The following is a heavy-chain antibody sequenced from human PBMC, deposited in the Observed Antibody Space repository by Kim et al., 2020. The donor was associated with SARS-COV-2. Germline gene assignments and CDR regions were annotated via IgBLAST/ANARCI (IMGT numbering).Heavy chain of an antibody. CDR3: ARSPIRSTSTTSYYMDV. Sequence: GGSLRLSCATSGFTFNNFGMHWVRQSPGKGLEWVAAIWNDGSHQYYADTVKGRFTISRDNSRNTLWLKMNILIADDTAVYFCARSPIRSTSTTSYYMDVWGKGTTVTVSS. J-gene: IGHJ6*03. D-gene: IGHD2-2*01. V-gene: IGHV3-33*01. CDR1: GFTFNNFG. CDR2: IWNDGSHQ.